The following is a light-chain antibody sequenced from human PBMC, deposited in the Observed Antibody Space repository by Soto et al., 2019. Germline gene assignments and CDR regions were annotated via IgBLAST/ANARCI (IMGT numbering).Light chain of an antibody. Sequence: NFMLTQPHSVSESPGKTVTISCTRSSGSIASNYVQWYQQRPGSAPTTVIYEDNQRPSGVPERFSGSIDSSSNSASLTISGLKTEDEADYYCQSYDSNNHVVFGGGTKLTVL. V-gene: IGLV6-57*04. J-gene: IGLJ2*01. CDR2: EDN. CDR1: SGSIASNY. CDR3: QSYDSNNHVV.